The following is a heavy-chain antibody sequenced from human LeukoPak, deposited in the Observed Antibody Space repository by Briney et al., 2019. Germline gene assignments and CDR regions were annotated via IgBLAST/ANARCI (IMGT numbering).Heavy chain of an antibody. J-gene: IGHJ6*02. CDR2: IYYSGST. V-gene: IGHV4-30-4*01. CDR1: GGSISSGDYY. D-gene: IGHD2-2*01. Sequence: SQTLSLTCTVSGGSISSGDYYWSWIRQPPGKGLEWIGYIYYSGSTYYNPSLKSRVTISVDTSKNQFSLKLSSVTAADTAVYYCARVCSSTKGYHYGMDVWGQGTLVTVSS. CDR3: ARVCSSTKGYHYGMDV.